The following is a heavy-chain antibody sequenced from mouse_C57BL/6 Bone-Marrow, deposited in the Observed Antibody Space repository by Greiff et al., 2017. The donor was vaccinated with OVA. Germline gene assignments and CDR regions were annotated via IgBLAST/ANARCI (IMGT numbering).Heavy chain of an antibody. CDR2: ISYDGSN. V-gene: IGHV3-6*01. CDR3: ASSVGYFDY. J-gene: IGHJ2*01. CDR1: GYSITSGYY. Sequence: VQLQQSGPGLVKPSQSLSLTCSVTGYSITSGYYWNWIRQFPGNTLEWMGYISYDGSNNYNPSLKNRISITRDTSKNQFFLKLNSVTTEDTATYYCASSVGYFDYWGQGTTLTVSS.